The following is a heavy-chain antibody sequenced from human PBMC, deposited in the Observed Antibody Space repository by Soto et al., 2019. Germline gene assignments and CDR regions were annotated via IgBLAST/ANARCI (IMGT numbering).Heavy chain of an antibody. CDR3: ARYSSSYFDY. V-gene: IGHV4-38-2*01. CDR2: LYHSGIS. CDR1: GYSISSGYY. D-gene: IGHD6-6*01. J-gene: IGHJ4*02. Sequence: SETLSLTCAVSGYSISSGYYWGWIRQPPGKGLEWIGYLYHSGISDYNPSLKSRVTISVDTSKNQFSLKVRSVTAADTAVYYCARYSSSYFDYWGQGSRVTVSS.